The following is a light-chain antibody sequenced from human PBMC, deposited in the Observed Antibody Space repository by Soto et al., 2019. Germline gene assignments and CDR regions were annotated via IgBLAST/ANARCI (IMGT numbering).Light chain of an antibody. V-gene: IGKV1-9*01. J-gene: IGKJ1*01. CDR3: QQLNSYPRT. CDR1: QSISSY. CDR2: AAS. Sequence: DIQMTQSPSSLSASVGDRVTITCRASQSISSYLNWYQQKPGKAPKLLIYAASTLQIGVPSRFSGSGSGTEFTLTISSLQPEDFATYYCQQLNSYPRTFGQGTKMDIK.